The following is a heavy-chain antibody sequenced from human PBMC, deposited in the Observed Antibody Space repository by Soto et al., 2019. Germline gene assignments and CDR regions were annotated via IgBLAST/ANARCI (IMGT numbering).Heavy chain of an antibody. D-gene: IGHD1-26*01. Sequence: QPGGSLRLSCAASGFTFSSYGMHWVRQAPGKGLEWVAVIWYDGSNKYYADSVKGRFTISRDNSKNTLYLQMNSLRAEDTAVYYCARVRLGGSYEYYYYYGMDVWGQGTTVTVSS. V-gene: IGHV3-33*01. CDR2: IWYDGSNK. CDR3: ARVRLGGSYEYYYYYGMDV. J-gene: IGHJ6*02. CDR1: GFTFSSYG.